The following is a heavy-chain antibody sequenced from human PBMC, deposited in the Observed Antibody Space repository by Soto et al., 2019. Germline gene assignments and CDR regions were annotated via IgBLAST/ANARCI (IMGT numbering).Heavy chain of an antibody. CDR3: ARGVAGTGFDL. V-gene: IGHV6-1*01. Sequence: QTLPITYDISGDKVSSNTAAWNWIRSSPSRGLEWLGRTYYRSNWRHDYAVSVKSRITVNPDTSKNHFSLQLNSVTPDDTAVYYCARGVAGTGFDLWGQGTLVTVSS. D-gene: IGHD6-19*01. CDR1: GDKVSSNTAA. CDR2: TYYRSNWRH. J-gene: IGHJ4*02.